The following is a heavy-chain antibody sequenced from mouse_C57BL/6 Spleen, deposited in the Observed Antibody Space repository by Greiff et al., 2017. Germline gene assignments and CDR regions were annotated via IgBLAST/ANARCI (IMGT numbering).Heavy chain of an antibody. CDR2: IHPNSGST. V-gene: IGHV1-64*01. J-gene: IGHJ4*01. CDR1: GYTFTSYW. D-gene: IGHD2-4*01. Sequence: VKLQQPGAELVKPGASVKLSCKASGYTFTSYWMHWVKQRPGQGLEWIGMIHPNSGSTNYNEKFKSKATLTVDKSSSTAYMQLSSLTSEDSAVYYCARSDYDYLYAMDYWGQGTSVTVSS. CDR3: ARSDYDYLYAMDY.